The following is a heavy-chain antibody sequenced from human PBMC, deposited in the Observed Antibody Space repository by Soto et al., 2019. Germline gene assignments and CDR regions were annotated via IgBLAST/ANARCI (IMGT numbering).Heavy chain of an antibody. D-gene: IGHD2-21*02. V-gene: IGHV1-69*13. Sequence: ASVKVSCKASGGTFSSYAISWVRQAPGHGLEWMGGIIPIFGTANYAQKFQGRVTITADESTSTAYMELSSLRSEDTAVYYCARDLCGGGDSSDPWGQGTLVTVSS. CDR2: IIPIFGTA. CDR3: ARDLCGGGDSSDP. J-gene: IGHJ5*02. CDR1: GGTFSSYA.